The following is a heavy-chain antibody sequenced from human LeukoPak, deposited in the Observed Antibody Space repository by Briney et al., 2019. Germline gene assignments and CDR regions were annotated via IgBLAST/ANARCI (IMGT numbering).Heavy chain of an antibody. CDR2: IYYGGTI. V-gene: IGHV4-59*01. J-gene: IGHJ5*02. CDR1: GGSISSYY. D-gene: IGHD5-12*01. Sequence: SETLSLTCTVSGGSISSYYWSWIRQPPGKGLEWIGYIYYGGTINDNPSLKSRVTMSIDTSKNQLSLKLSSVTAADTAVYFCARSRGYDYYGGYWFDPWGQGTLVTVSS. CDR3: ARSRGYDYYGGYWFDP.